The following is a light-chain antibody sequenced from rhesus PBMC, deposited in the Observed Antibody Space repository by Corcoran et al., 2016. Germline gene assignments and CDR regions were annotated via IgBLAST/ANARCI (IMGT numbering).Light chain of an antibody. Sequence: DIQLTQSPSSLSASVGDRVTITCRASQGISSYLAWYQQKSGKAPKLLIYAASNLQSGVPSRFSGSGSGTEFTLTISSLQPEDFATYYCQQRNSYPPTFGGGTKVEIK. J-gene: IGKJ4*01. CDR3: QQRNSYPPT. CDR1: QGISSY. CDR2: AAS. V-gene: IGKV1-38*01.